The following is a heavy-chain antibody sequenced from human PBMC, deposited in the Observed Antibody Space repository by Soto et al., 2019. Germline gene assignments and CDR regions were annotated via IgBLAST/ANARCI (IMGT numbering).Heavy chain of an antibody. CDR2: IYYSGST. Sequence: QLQLQESGPGLVKPSETLSLTCTVSGGSISSSSYYWGWIRQPPGKGLEWIGSIYYSGSTYYNPSLKSRVTISVDTSKNQFSLKLSSVTAADTAVYYCARHASGYGDDAFDIWGQGTMVTVSS. CDR3: ARHASGYGDDAFDI. V-gene: IGHV4-39*01. CDR1: GGSISSSSYY. D-gene: IGHD5-12*01. J-gene: IGHJ3*02.